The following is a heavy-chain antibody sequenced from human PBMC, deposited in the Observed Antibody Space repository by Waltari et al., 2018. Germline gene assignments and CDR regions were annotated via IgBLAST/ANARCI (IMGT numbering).Heavy chain of an antibody. CDR2: INHSGST. CDR1: GGSFSGYY. J-gene: IGHJ4*02. Sequence: QVQLQQWGAGLLKPSETLSLTCAVYGGSFSGYYWSWIRQPPGKGLEWIGEINHSGSTNYNPSLKSRVTISVDTSKNQFSLKLSSVTAADTAVYYCARGCPRRYSSSWYGFRFDYWGQGTLVTVSS. V-gene: IGHV4-34*01. CDR3: ARGCPRRYSSSWYGFRFDY. D-gene: IGHD6-13*01.